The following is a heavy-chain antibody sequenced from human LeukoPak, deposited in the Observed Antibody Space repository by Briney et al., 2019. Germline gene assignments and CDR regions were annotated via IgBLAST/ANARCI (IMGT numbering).Heavy chain of an antibody. CDR1: GASTSSRY. CDR2: IYNGRNT. V-gene: IGHV4-59*08. Sequence: SETLSLTCSASGASTSSRYWSWIRQSPGRTLEWSGHIYNGRNTKYNPSLTSRVTISVDTSKNQFSLRMTSMTAADTAIYYCAQTTGWPGFDFWGPGALVTVSS. D-gene: IGHD6-19*01. J-gene: IGHJ4*02. CDR3: AQTTGWPGFDF.